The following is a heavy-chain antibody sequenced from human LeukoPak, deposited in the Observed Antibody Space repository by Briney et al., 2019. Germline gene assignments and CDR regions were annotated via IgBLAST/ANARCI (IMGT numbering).Heavy chain of an antibody. V-gene: IGHV3-30*04. Sequence: GGSLRLSCAASGFTFSSYAVHWVRQAPGKGLEWVALISYDGSNKYYADSVKGRFTISRDNSKNTLYLQMNSLRAEDTAVYYCARVTGYMVEDYFDYWGQGTLVTVSS. J-gene: IGHJ4*02. CDR3: ARVTGYMVEDYFDY. D-gene: IGHD5-12*01. CDR2: ISYDGSNK. CDR1: GFTFSSYA.